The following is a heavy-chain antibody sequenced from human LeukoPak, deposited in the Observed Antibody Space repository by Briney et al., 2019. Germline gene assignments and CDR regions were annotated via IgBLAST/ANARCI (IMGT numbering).Heavy chain of an antibody. CDR1: GGSFRGYY. CDR2: INHSGST. Sequence: SETLSLTCAVYGGSFRGYYWSWIRQPPGKGLEWIGEINHSGSTTYNPPLKSRVAISVDTSNNQVSLKLSSVTAADTAVYYCARHGYCSGGSCYWDYWGQGTLVTVSS. J-gene: IGHJ4*02. V-gene: IGHV4-34*01. D-gene: IGHD2-15*01. CDR3: ARHGYCSGGSCYWDY.